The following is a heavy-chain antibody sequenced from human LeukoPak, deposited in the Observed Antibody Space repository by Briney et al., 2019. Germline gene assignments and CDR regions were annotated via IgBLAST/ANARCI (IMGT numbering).Heavy chain of an antibody. V-gene: IGHV4-59*12. CDR1: DGCISDYY. J-gene: IGHJ5*02. Sequence: SETLSLTCTVSDGCISDYYRGWIRQPPGKGLEWIGYFHNSGTSTYNPSLKSRVTISADTSKNQFSLKLTSVTAADTAVYYCARGVNSGYDPNWFDPWGQGTLVTVSS. D-gene: IGHD5-12*01. CDR3: ARGVNSGYDPNWFDP. CDR2: FHNSGTS.